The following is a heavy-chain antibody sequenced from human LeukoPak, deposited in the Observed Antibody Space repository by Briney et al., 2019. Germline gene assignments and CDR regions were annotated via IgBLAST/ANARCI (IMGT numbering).Heavy chain of an antibody. CDR3: ARGISGTTGWPIKYYFDF. CDR2: IYTSGST. J-gene: IGHJ4*02. CDR1: GGSITYYY. D-gene: IGHD1-7*01. Sequence: PSETLSLTCTVSGGSITYYYWNWIRQPAGKALEWIGRIYTSGSTDYKPSLKSRVTMSLDTSKNQLSLELSSVTAADTAVYYCARGISGTTGWPIKYYFDFWGQGTPDTVSS. V-gene: IGHV4-4*07.